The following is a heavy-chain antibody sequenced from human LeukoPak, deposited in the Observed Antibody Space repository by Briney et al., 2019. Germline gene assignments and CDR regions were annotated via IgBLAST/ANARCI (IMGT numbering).Heavy chain of an antibody. CDR1: GGSFSGYY. D-gene: IGHD6-13*01. Sequence: SETLSLTCAVYGGSFSGYYWSWIRQPPGKGLEWIGEINHSGSTNYNPSLKSRVTISVDTSKNQFSLELNSVTAADTAVYYCARGCPGGYSSSWYYYFDYWGQGTLVTVSS. J-gene: IGHJ4*02. CDR2: INHSGST. CDR3: ARGCPGGYSSSWYYYFDY. V-gene: IGHV4-34*01.